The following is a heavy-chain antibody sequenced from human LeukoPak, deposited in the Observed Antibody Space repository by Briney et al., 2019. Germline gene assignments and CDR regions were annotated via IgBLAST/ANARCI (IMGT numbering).Heavy chain of an antibody. CDR3: ARDQGGTCGADCFHYADDC. CDR1: GFTFSSYS. D-gene: IGHD2-21*02. CDR2: ISSSSST. V-gene: IGHV3-21*01. Sequence: GGSLRLSCAASGFTFSSYSMNWVRQAPGKGREWVSAISSSSSTYYADSVKGRFTDSRDNAKNSVYLQMNSLRAEDTAVYYCARDQGGTCGADCFHYADDCWGQGTLVTVSS. J-gene: IGHJ4*02.